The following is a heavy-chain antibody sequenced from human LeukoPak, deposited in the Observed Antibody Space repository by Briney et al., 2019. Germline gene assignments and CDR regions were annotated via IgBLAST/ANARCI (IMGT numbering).Heavy chain of an antibody. V-gene: IGHV5-51*01. J-gene: IGHJ4*02. CDR1: GYTFTTFW. Sequence: GESLKISCKVSGYTFTTFWIGWVRQMPGQGLQWMGIIYPGDSETIYSPSFQGQVTISADKSISTAYLQWSSLKASDTAMYYCPRRGRGNYDILTGYYNRYFDYWGQGTLVTVSS. CDR3: PRRGRGNYDILTGYYNRYFDY. CDR2: IYPGDSET. D-gene: IGHD3-9*01.